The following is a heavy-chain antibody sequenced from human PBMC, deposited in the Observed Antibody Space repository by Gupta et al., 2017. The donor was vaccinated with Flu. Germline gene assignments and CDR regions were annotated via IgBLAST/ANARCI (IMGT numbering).Heavy chain of an antibody. Sequence: AMSWVRHVPGKGLEWVATVTGSGGQTYYSDSGKGRFIISRDNSKNTGVLQLNSISGEETATYHCAKDDGDRMIFGVGFFDAGGQGTQVIVSS. D-gene: IGHD3-3*01. CDR1: A. CDR2: VTGSGGQT. J-gene: IGHJ4*02. CDR3: AKDDGDRMIFGVGFFDA. V-gene: IGHV3-23*01.